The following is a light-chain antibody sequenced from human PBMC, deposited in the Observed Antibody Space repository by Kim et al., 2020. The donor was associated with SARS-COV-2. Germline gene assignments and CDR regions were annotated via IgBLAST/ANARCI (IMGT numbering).Light chain of an antibody. Sequence: IQMTQSPSSLSASVGDRVTITCRASQSISRNLNWYQQKPGKAPKLLIYGVSSLQSGVPSRFSGSGSGTDFTLTISSLQPEDFATYYCQQGYSSPLTFGGGTKVDIK. CDR2: GVS. V-gene: IGKV1-39*01. CDR3: QQGYSSPLT. CDR1: QSISRN. J-gene: IGKJ4*01.